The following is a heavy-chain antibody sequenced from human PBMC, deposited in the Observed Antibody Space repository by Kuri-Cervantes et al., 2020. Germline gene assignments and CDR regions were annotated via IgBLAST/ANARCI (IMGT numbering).Heavy chain of an antibody. V-gene: IGHV3-30*03. D-gene: IGHD5-12*01. CDR1: GFTFSSYG. CDR2: ISYDGSNK. Sequence: LSLTCAASGFTFSSYGMHWVRQAPGKGLEWVAVISYDGSNKYYADSVKGRFTISRDNSKNTLYLQMNSLRAEDTAVYYCARDFGGYDFGYWGQGTLVTVSS. CDR3: ARDFGGYDFGY. J-gene: IGHJ4*02.